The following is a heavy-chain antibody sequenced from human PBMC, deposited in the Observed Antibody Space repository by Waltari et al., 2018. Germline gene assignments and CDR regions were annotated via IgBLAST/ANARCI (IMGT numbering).Heavy chain of an antibody. D-gene: IGHD2-2*01. Sequence: QVQLQESGPGLVKPSETLSLTCTVSGGSISSSSYYWGWIRQPPGKGLEWIGSIYYSGSTYYNPSLKSRVTISVDTSKNQFSLKLSSVTAADTAVYYCARYQDIVVVPAARGAFDIWGQGTMVTVSS. CDR2: IYYSGST. CDR1: GGSISSSSYY. CDR3: ARYQDIVVVPAARGAFDI. V-gene: IGHV4-39*07. J-gene: IGHJ3*02.